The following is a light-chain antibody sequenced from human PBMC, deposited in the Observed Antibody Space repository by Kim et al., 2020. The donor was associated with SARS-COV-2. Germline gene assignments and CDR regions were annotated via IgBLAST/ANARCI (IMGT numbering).Light chain of an antibody. J-gene: IGKJ4*01. CDR3: QQRSNWPPFT. V-gene: IGKV3-11*01. CDR1: QSVSSY. Sequence: SPGDRATLSCRASQSVSSYLAWYQQKPGQAPRLLIYDASNRATGIPARFSGSGSGTDFTLTISSLEPEDFAVYYCQQRSNWPPFTFGRGTKVDIK. CDR2: DAS.